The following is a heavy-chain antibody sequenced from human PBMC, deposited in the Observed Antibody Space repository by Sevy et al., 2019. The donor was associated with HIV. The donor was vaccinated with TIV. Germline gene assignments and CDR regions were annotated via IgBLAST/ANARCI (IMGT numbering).Heavy chain of an antibody. Sequence: GGSLRLSCAASGFTFSSYWMSWVRQAPGKGLEWVANIKQDGSEKYYVDSVKGRFTISRDNAKNSLYLQMNSLRAEDTAVYYCASDGRYSYGYRFDYWGQGTLVTVSS. CDR2: IKQDGSEK. CDR1: GFTFSSYW. CDR3: ASDGRYSYGYRFDY. D-gene: IGHD5-18*01. J-gene: IGHJ4*02. V-gene: IGHV3-7*01.